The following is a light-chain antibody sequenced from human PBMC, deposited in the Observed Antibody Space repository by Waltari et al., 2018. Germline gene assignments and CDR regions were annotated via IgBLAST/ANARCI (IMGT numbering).Light chain of an antibody. CDR2: VNSDGSH. CDR3: ETGGHGTWV. V-gene: IGLV4-69*01. CDR1: SGHSSTI. J-gene: IGLJ3*02. Sequence: QLFLPQSPSASASLGPPAKLTCTPSSGHSSTIIAWLQQQPGKGPRYLMKVNSDGSHRKGDDIPDRFSGSSSGAERYLTISSRQSEDEADYYCETGGHGTWVFGGGTKLTVL.